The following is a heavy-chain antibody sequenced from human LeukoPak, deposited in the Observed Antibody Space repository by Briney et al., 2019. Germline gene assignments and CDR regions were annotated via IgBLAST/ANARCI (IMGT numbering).Heavy chain of an antibody. J-gene: IGHJ5*02. CDR1: GYTFTGYY. CDR3: ARAAVAGTEWFDP. Sequence: GASVKVSCKASGYTFTGYYMHWVRQAPGQGLEWMGWIDPNSDGTNYAQKFQGRVTMTRDTSISTAYMGLSRLRSDDTAVYYCARAAVAGTEWFDPWGQGTLVTVSS. CDR2: IDPNSDGT. D-gene: IGHD6-19*01. V-gene: IGHV1-2*02.